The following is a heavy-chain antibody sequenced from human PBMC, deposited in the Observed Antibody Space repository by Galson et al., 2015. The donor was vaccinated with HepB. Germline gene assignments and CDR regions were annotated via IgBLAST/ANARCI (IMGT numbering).Heavy chain of an antibody. CDR1: GGTFSSYA. Sequence: SVKVSCKASGGTFSSYAISWVRQAPGQGLEWMGGIIPIFGTANYAQKFQGRVTITADKSTSTAYMELSSLRSEDTAVYYCASVGRYSYGANWFDPWGQGTLVTVSS. D-gene: IGHD5-18*01. CDR2: IIPIFGTA. V-gene: IGHV1-69*06. J-gene: IGHJ5*02. CDR3: ASVGRYSYGANWFDP.